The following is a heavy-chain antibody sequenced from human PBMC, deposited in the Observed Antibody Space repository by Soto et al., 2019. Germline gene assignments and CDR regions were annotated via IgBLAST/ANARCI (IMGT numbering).Heavy chain of an antibody. V-gene: IGHV4-39*01. CDR2: IYYSGST. CDR3: GRQRGIAEAEYGMDV. Sequence: SETLSLTCTVSGGSISSSSYYWGWIRQPPGKGLEWIGSIYYSGSTYYNPSLKSRVTISVDTSKNQFSLKLSSVTAADTAVYYCGRQRGIAEAEYGMDVWGQGTTVTVSS. CDR1: GGSISSSSYY. D-gene: IGHD6-13*01. J-gene: IGHJ6*02.